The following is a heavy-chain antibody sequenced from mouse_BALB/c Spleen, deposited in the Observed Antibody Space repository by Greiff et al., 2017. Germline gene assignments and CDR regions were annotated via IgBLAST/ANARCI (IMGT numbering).Heavy chain of an antibody. CDR1: GFTFSSYG. D-gene: IGHD1-2*01. CDR3: ARPTTATDWYFDV. V-gene: IGHV5-6*01. J-gene: IGHJ1*01. Sequence: VQLKQSGGDLVKPGGSLKLSCAASGFTFSSYGMSWVRQTPDKRLEWVATISSGGSYTYYPDSVKGRFTISRDNAKNTLYLQMSSLKSEDTAMYYCARPTTATDWYFDVWGAGTTVTVSS. CDR2: ISSGGSYT.